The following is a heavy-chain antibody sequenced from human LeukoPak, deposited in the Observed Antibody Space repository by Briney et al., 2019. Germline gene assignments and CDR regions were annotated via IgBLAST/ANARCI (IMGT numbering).Heavy chain of an antibody. D-gene: IGHD6-13*01. CDR1: GGTFSSYA. V-gene: IGHV1-69*06. Sequence: ASVKVSCKASGGTFSSYAISWVRQAPGQGLEWMGGIIPIFGTANYAQKFQGRVTITADKSTSTAYMELSSLRSEDTAVYYCARDFGIAAATNWFDPWGQGTLVIVSS. CDR3: ARDFGIAAATNWFDP. CDR2: IIPIFGTA. J-gene: IGHJ5*02.